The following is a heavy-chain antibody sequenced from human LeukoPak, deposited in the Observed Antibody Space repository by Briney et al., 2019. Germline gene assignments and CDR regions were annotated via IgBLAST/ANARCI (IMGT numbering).Heavy chain of an antibody. J-gene: IGHJ3*02. V-gene: IGHV3-74*01. D-gene: IGHD2-15*01. CDR1: GFDFSSNW. Sequence: GRSLRLSCAASGFDFSSNWMHWARHAPGQGLVWVSRIKGDGISTNYADSVKGRFTISRDNAKNTLYLQMNSLRAEDTAVYYCARGGGGSWDDAFDIWGQGTMVTVSS. CDR3: ARGGGGSWDDAFDI. CDR2: IKGDGIST.